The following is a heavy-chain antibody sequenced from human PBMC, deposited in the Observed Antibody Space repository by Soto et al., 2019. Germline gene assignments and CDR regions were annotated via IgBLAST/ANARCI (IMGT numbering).Heavy chain of an antibody. V-gene: IGHV4-59*08. J-gene: IGHJ4*02. CDR3: ASLPMALARPYYFDY. CDR1: GGSISSYY. CDR2: IYYSGST. D-gene: IGHD6-6*01. Sequence: SETLSLTCTVSGGSISSYYWSWIRQPPGKGLEWIGYIYYSGSTNYNPSLKSRVTISVDTSKNQFSLKLSSVTAADTAVYYCASLPMALARPYYFDYWGQGTLGTVSS.